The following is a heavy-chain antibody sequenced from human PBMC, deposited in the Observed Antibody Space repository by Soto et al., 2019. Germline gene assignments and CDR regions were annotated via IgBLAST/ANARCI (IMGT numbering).Heavy chain of an antibody. V-gene: IGHV1-8*01. J-gene: IGHJ4*02. CDR1: GYTFTSYD. Sequence: QVQLVQSGAEVKKPGASVKVSCKASGYTFTSYDINWVRQATGQGLEWMGWMNPNSGNTGYAQKFQGRVTMTRNTSISTDYMELSSLRSEDTAVYYCARGRRYYYDSSGYYYDYWGPGTLVTVSS. CDR3: ARGRRYYYDSSGYYYDY. CDR2: MNPNSGNT. D-gene: IGHD3-22*01.